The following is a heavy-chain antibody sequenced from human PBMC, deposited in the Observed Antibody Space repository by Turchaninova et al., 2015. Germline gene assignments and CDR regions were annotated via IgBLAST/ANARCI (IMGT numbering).Heavy chain of an antibody. Sequence: QVQLQESGPGLVKPSGTLYLTCAVSGYPTSRGFYWGWFRQPPGRGGTGIRPHFYHGITNYHPSLQSPLSISVATPKNPFSLKLRSVTAADTAVYYCARQGQGPGLDYWGQGTLVTVSS. V-gene: IGHV4-38-2*01. CDR2: HFYHGIT. CDR3: ARQGQGPGLDY. J-gene: IGHJ4*02. CDR1: GYPTSRGFY.